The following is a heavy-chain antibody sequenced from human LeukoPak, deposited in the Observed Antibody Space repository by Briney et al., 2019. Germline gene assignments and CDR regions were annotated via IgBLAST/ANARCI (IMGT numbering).Heavy chain of an antibody. CDR2: IYYSGST. D-gene: IGHD4-17*01. V-gene: IGHV4-30-4*08. J-gene: IGHJ4*02. Sequence: SETLSLTCTVSGGSVSSGDYYWSWIRQHPGKGLEWIGYIYYSGSTYYNPSLKSRVTISVDTSKNQFSLKLSSVTAADTAVYYCARGGGYGDHDYWGQGTLVTVSS. CDR3: ARGGGYGDHDY. CDR1: GGSVSSGDYY.